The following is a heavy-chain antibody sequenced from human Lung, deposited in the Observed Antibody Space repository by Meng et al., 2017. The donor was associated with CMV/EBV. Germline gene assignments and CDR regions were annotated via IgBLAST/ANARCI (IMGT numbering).Heavy chain of an antibody. V-gene: IGHV3-9*01. CDR2: ISWNSGSI. CDR3: ASLDIVVVMGDNRPADAFDI. CDR1: GFTFDDYA. J-gene: IGHJ3*02. D-gene: IGHD2-21*01. Sequence: SLKIFCAASGFTFDDYAMHWVRQAPGKGLEWVSGISWNSGSIGYADSVKGRFTISRDNAKNSLYLQMNSLRAEDTALYYCASLDIVVVMGDNRPADAFDIWVLXTLVTVS.